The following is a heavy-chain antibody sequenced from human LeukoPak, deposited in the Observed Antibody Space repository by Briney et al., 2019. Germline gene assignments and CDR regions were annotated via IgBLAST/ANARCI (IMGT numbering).Heavy chain of an antibody. Sequence: GGSLILSCAASGFTFSSYGMHWVRQAPGKGLEWVAVISYDGYNKYYADSARGPFTISRDNFKNTLSLQMNSLRAEDTALYFCAKGHGDFDAFEIWGQGKMVTVSS. CDR2: ISYDGYNK. CDR1: GFTFSSYG. CDR3: AKGHGDFDAFEI. D-gene: IGHD7-27*01. J-gene: IGHJ3*02. V-gene: IGHV3-30*18.